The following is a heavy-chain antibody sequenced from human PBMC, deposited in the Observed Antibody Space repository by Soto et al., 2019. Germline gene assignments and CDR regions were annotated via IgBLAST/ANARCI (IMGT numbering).Heavy chain of an antibody. CDR3: AKETSHQYYYYGMDV. J-gene: IGHJ6*02. CDR1: GFTFSSSD. Sequence: RLSCSASGFTFSSSDMHWVRTAPGKGLEWLAVISCDGSNKYYADSVKGRFTISIDNSKNTVYVHRNSLRSEDTAVYYCAKETSHQYYYYGMDVWGQGATVTVSS. V-gene: IGHV3-30*18. CDR2: ISCDGSNK. D-gene: IGHD2-2*01.